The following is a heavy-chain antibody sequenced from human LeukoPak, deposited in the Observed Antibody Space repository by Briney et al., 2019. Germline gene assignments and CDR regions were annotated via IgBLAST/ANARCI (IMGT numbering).Heavy chain of an antibody. CDR3: ARDISAAGSYYYSGMDV. CDR2: IYYSGTT. D-gene: IGHD6-13*01. J-gene: IGHJ6*02. CDR1: GGSISSSTYY. V-gene: IGHV4-61*01. Sequence: SETLSLTCTVSGGSISSSTYYWGWIRQPPGKGLEWIGYIYYSGTTNYNPSLKSRVTISVDTSKNQFSLKLISVTAADTAVYYCARDISAAGSYYYSGMDVWGQGTTVTVSS.